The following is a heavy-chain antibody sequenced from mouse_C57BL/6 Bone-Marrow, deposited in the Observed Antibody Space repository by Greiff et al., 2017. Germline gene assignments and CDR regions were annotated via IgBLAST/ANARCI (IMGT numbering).Heavy chain of an antibody. V-gene: IGHV14-1*01. CDR1: GFNIKDYY. J-gene: IGHJ1*03. CDR2: IDPEDGAT. D-gene: IGHD1-1*01. Sequence: VQLQQSGAELVRPGASVKLSCTASGFNIKDYYMHWVKQRPEQGLEWIGRIDPEDGATEYAPKFQGKATMTADPSSNTAYLQLSSLTSEGTAVYYCTTYGNSYGSYFDVWGTGTTVTVSA. CDR3: TTYGNSYGSYFDV.